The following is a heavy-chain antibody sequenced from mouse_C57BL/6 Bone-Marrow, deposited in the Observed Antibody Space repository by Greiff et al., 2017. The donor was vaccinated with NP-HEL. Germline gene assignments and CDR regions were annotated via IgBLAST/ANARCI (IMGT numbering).Heavy chain of an antibody. CDR1: GFTFSDYY. CDR2: ISNGGGRT. Sequence: EVKLMESGGGLVQPGGSLKLSCAASGFTFSDYYMYWVRQTPERRLEWVAYISNGGGRTFYPDTVKGRFTISRDNAKNTLYLQMSRLKSEDTAMYYCARHADDYGGFAYWGQGTLVTVSA. CDR3: ARHADDYGGFAY. J-gene: IGHJ3*01. D-gene: IGHD2-4*01. V-gene: IGHV5-12*01.